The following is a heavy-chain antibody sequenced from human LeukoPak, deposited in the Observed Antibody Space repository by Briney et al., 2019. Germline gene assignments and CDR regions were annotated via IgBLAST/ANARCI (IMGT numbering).Heavy chain of an antibody. CDR2: ISGSGGST. CDR1: GFTFNSYA. D-gene: IGHD3-10*01. Sequence: PGGSLRLSCAASGFTFNSYAMSWVRQAPGKGLEWVSTISGSGGSTSYADSVKGRFTISRDNSKNTLYLQMNSLRAEDTAMYYCAKEQKWFGELLPIDSWGQGTLVTVSS. CDR3: AKEQKWFGELLPIDS. J-gene: IGHJ4*02. V-gene: IGHV3-23*01.